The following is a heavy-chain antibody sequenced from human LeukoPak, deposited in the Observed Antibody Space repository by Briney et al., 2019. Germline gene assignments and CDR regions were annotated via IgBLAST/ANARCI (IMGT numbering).Heavy chain of an antibody. CDR3: ARPSSITITGPRRDAFDI. CDR1: GGSFSGYY. J-gene: IGHJ3*02. V-gene: IGHV4-34*01. CDR2: INHSGST. Sequence: SETLSLTCAVYGGSFSGYYWSWIRQPPGKGLEWIGEINHSGSTNYNPSLKSRVTISVDTSKNQFSLKLSSVTAADTAVYYCARPSSITITGPRRDAFDIWGQGQWSPSLQ. D-gene: IGHD3-10*01.